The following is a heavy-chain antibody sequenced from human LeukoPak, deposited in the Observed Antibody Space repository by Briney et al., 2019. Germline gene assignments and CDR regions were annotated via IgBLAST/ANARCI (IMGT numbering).Heavy chain of an antibody. CDR3: ARLRGYTYGPPGY. D-gene: IGHD5-18*01. CDR2: IYYSGDT. V-gene: IGHV4-39*01. CDR1: GDSISSSSYY. Sequence: SETLSLTCTVSGDSISSSSYYWGWIRQPPGKGLEWIGSIYYSGDTYYSPSLKSRVTISVDTPKSQSSLKLSSVTAADTAVYYCARLRGYTYGPPGYWGQGTLVTVSS. J-gene: IGHJ4*02.